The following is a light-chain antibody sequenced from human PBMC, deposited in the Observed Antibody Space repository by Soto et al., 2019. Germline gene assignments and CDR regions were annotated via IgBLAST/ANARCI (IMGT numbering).Light chain of an antibody. V-gene: IGLV2-14*01. Sequence: QSALTQPPSVSGSPGQSITISCTGTSSDVGCYNYVSWYQQHPGQAPKLMIYAVSDRPTGVSNRFSGSKSGTTASLTISSLQAEDEAYYDCSSYTSDITLEVFGGGTKVTVL. J-gene: IGLJ2*01. CDR3: SSYTSDITLEV. CDR1: SSDVGCYNY. CDR2: AVS.